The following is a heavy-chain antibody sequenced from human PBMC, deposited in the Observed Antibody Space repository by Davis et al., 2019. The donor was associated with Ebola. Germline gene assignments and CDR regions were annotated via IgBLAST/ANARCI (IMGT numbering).Heavy chain of an antibody. CDR2: IYWDDDK. V-gene: IGHV2-5*02. CDR1: GFSFRTTGVA. D-gene: IGHD3-16*01. J-gene: IGHJ4*02. CDR3: AHRQLGHDYIWGDYRPRYYFDS. Sequence: SGPTLVKPTQTLTLTCTFSGFSFRTTGVAVGWIRQPPGKALEWLALIYWDDDKRYRPSLKTRLTITKDTSKSQVVLTVTNVDPADTATYYCAHRQLGHDYIWGDYRPRYYFDSWGQGTLVTVSS.